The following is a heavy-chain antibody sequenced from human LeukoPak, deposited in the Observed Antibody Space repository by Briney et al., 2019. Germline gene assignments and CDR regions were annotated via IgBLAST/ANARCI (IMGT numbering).Heavy chain of an antibody. Sequence: GGSLRLSCVASGLTFSKYSMTWVRQAPGKGLEWVSFIDTSSTTMYYTDSVKGRFTISRDNAKNSLYLQMNGLKVEDTAIYYCARDAAAGTPYYYYYMDVWGKGTTVTVSS. V-gene: IGHV3-48*04. CDR3: ARDAAAGTPYYYYYMDV. CDR1: GLTFSKYS. D-gene: IGHD6-13*01. J-gene: IGHJ6*03. CDR2: IDTSSTTM.